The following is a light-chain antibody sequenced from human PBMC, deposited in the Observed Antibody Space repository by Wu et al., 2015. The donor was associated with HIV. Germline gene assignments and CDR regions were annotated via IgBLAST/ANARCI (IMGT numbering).Light chain of an antibody. V-gene: IGKV3-20*01. J-gene: IGKJ4*01. CDR1: QSVSSSY. CDR3: QQYGSSPPLT. CDR2: GAS. Sequence: EIVLTRSPGILSLSPGERATLSCRASQSVSSSYLAWYQQKPGQAPRLLIYGASSRATGIPDRFSGSGSGTDFTLTISRLEPEDFAVYYCQQYGSSPPLTFGGGTKVEIK.